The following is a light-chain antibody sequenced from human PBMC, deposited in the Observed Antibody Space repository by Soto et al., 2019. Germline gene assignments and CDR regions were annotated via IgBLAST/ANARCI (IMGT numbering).Light chain of an antibody. Sequence: QSALTQPASVSGSPGQSITISCTGTNSDVGSYNLVSWYQQHPGKAPKILIYEGSKRPSGVPNRFSASKSGNTASLTISGLQAEDEGDYFCCSYSTGTTLYVFGSGTKLTVL. CDR3: CSYSTGTTLYV. J-gene: IGLJ1*01. V-gene: IGLV2-14*02. CDR1: NSDVGSYNL. CDR2: EGS.